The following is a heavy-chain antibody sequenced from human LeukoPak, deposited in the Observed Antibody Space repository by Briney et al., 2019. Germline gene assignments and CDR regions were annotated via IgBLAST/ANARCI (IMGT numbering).Heavy chain of an antibody. Sequence: GSSVKVSCKASGGTFSSYAISWVRQAPGQGLEWMGGIIPIFGTANYAQKFQGRVTITADKSTSTAYMELSSLRSEDTAVYYCNVLRYFDWSPSKGDAFDIWGQGTMVTVSS. CDR2: IIPIFGTA. CDR1: GGTFSSYA. CDR3: NVLRYFDWSPSKGDAFDI. J-gene: IGHJ3*02. V-gene: IGHV1-69*06. D-gene: IGHD3-9*01.